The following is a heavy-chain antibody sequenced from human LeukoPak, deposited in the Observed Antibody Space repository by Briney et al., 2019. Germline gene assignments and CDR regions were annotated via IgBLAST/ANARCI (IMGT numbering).Heavy chain of an antibody. CDR3: ARDRYCRGGSCYGWFDP. J-gene: IGHJ5*02. Sequence: GGSLRLSCAASGFTFSDYYMSWIRQAPGKGLEWVSYISSSSSYTKYADSVKGRFTISRDNAKTSLYLQMTSMRAEDTAVYHCARDRYCRGGSCYGWFDPWGQGTLVTVSS. CDR1: GFTFSDYY. V-gene: IGHV3-11*06. CDR2: ISSSSSYT. D-gene: IGHD2-15*01.